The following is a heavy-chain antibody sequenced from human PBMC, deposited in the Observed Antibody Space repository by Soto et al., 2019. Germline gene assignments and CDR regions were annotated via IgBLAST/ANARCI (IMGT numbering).Heavy chain of an antibody. J-gene: IGHJ4*02. V-gene: IGHV1-18*01. D-gene: IGHD5-12*01. Sequence: VASVKVSCKASGYTFSHYGISWVRQAPGQGLEWMGWISAKKGHTSNVQRFQDRVTMTTDTSISTAYMELRSLTSEDTAVYYCARYIVAATTVEGFDYWGQGTLVTVSS. CDR1: GYTFSHYG. CDR2: ISAKKGHT. CDR3: ARYIVAATTVEGFDY.